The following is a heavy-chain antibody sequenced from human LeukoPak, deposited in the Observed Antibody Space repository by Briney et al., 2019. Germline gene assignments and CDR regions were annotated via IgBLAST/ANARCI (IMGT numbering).Heavy chain of an antibody. D-gene: IGHD3-3*01. CDR2: INHSGST. J-gene: IGHJ4*02. Sequence: SETLSLTCAVYGGSFSGYYWSWIRQPPGKGLEWIGEINHSGSTNYNPSLKSRVTISVDTSKNQFSLKLSSVTAADTAVYYCARQSPHYDFWSGSQGYSDYWGQGTLVTVSS. V-gene: IGHV4-34*01. CDR3: ARQSPHYDFWSGSQGYSDY. CDR1: GGSFSGYY.